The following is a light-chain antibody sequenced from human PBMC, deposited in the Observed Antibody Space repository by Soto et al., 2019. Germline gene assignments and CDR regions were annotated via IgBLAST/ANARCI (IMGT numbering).Light chain of an antibody. Sequence: EIVLTQSPGTLSLSPGEIATLSCRSSQSVSSSDLAWYQQKPGQAPRLLIYGASSRATGIPDRFSGSGSGTDFTLTISRLEPEDFAVYYCPQYGSSPPYTFGPGTKVDIK. J-gene: IGKJ3*01. CDR3: PQYGSSPPYT. CDR2: GAS. V-gene: IGKV3-20*01. CDR1: QSVSSSD.